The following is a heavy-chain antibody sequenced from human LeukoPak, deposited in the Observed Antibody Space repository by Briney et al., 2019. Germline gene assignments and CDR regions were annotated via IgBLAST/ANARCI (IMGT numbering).Heavy chain of an antibody. J-gene: IGHJ4*02. CDR1: GGSISTYY. D-gene: IGHD6-19*01. CDR2: IYNSGSA. Sequence: SETLSLTCKVSGGSISTYYWSWFRQPPGKGLEWIGYIYNSGSATYNPSLKSRVTISVDTSKNQFSLKLTYVSTTDTAVYYCARHGSGWSFDYWGQGVLVTVSS. CDR3: ARHGSGWSFDY. V-gene: IGHV4-59*01.